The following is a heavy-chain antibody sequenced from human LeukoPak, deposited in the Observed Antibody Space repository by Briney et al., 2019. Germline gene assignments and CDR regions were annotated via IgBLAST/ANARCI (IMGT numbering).Heavy chain of an antibody. CDR3: ARETDSDYDILTGYYGAYGMDV. V-gene: IGHV3-21*01. D-gene: IGHD3-9*01. CDR2: ISSSSSYI. Sequence: GGSLRLSCAASGFTFSSYSMNWVRQAPGKGLEWVLSISSSSSYIYYADSVKGRFTISRDNAKNSLYLQMNSLRAEDTAVYYCARETDSDYDILTGYYGAYGMDVWGKGTTVTVSS. J-gene: IGHJ6*04. CDR1: GFTFSSYS.